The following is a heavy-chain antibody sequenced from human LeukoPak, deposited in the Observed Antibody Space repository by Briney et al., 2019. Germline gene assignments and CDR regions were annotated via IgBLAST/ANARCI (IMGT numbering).Heavy chain of an antibody. D-gene: IGHD6-19*01. J-gene: IGHJ4*02. CDR2: IKEEGNEI. CDR1: GFSFSSNC. Sequence: PGGSLRLSCAVSGFSFSSNCMSWVRQAPGKGLEWVAKIKEEGNEIYYVDSVKGRFTISRDNTKNSLFLQMNSLRAEDTAVYYCATGGAVAGRFAYWGQGTLVTVSS. V-gene: IGHV3-7*01. CDR3: ATGGAVAGRFAY.